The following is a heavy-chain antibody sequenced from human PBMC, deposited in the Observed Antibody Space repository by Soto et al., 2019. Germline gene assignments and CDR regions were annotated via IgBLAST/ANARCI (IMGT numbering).Heavy chain of an antibody. J-gene: IGHJ4*02. CDR1: GYSFTSYW. D-gene: IGHD1-26*01. CDR2: IYPGDSDT. V-gene: IGHV5-51*01. CDR3: ARHRHSGTYYSSYFDY. Sequence: GESLKISCKGSGYSFTSYWIGWVRQMPGKGLEWMGIIYPGDSDTRYSPSFQGQVTISADKSISTAYLQWNSLKASDTAMFYCARHRHSGTYYSSYFDYWAQGTLVTVSS.